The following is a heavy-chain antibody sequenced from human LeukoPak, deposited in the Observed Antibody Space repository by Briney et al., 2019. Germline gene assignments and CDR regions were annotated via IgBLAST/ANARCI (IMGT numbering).Heavy chain of an antibody. D-gene: IGHD2-15*01. Sequence: GGSLRLSCAVSGFSVNNNYLSWVRQAPGRGLEWVSIMYFGTNTYYADSVKGRFTISRDISKNTLYLQMNSLRADDTAVYYCVKDSYCSGGNCYFAYWGQGTLVTVSS. CDR2: MYFGTNT. CDR1: GFSVNNNY. V-gene: IGHV3-66*01. J-gene: IGHJ4*02. CDR3: VKDSYCSGGNCYFAY.